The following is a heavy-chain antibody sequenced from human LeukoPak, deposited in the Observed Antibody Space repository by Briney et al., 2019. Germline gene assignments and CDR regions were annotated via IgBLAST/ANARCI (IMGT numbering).Heavy chain of an antibody. V-gene: IGHV3-23*01. D-gene: IGHD3-22*01. CDR2: TSGSGGST. CDR1: GFTFSTYG. CDR3: AKVGYDSSGYYYVDY. Sequence: GGSLRLSCAASGFTFSTYGMNWVRQAPGKGLEWVSGTSGSGGSTYYADSVKGRFTISRDNSKNTLYLQMNSLRAEDTAVYYCAKVGYDSSGYYYVDYWGQGVLVAVSS. J-gene: IGHJ4*02.